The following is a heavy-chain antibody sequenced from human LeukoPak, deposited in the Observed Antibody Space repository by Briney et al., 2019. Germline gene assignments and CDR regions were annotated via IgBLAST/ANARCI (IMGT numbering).Heavy chain of an antibody. CDR2: ISSSSSYI. Sequence: PGGSLRLSCAASGFTFSSYSMNWVRQAPGKGLEWVSSISSSSSYIYYADSLKGRFTISRDNAKSSLYLEMNSLRAEDTAVYYCARTIFGVAAYFDYWGQGTLVTVSS. V-gene: IGHV3-21*01. D-gene: IGHD3-3*01. J-gene: IGHJ4*02. CDR3: ARTIFGVAAYFDY. CDR1: GFTFSSYS.